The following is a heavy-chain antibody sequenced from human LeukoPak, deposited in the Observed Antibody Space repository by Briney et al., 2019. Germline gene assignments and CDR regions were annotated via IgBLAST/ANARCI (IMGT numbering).Heavy chain of an antibody. CDR3: ARIFLRGIHAFDI. CDR1: GGSISSSSYY. Sequence: PSETLSLTCTVSGGSISSSSYYWGWIRQPPGKGLEWIGEINHSGSTNYNPSLKSRVTISVDTSKNQFSLKLSSVTAADTAVYYCARIFLRGIHAFDIWGQGTMVTVSS. D-gene: IGHD3-9*01. V-gene: IGHV4-39*07. J-gene: IGHJ3*02. CDR2: INHSGST.